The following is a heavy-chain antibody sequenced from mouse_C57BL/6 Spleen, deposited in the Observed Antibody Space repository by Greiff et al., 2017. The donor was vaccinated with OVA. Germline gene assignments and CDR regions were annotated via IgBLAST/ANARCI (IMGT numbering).Heavy chain of an antibody. CDR1: GFTFSSYG. J-gene: IGHJ2*01. Sequence: EVQLQESGGDLVKPGGSLKLSCAASGFTFSSYGMSWVRQTPDKRLEWVATISSGGSYTYYPDSVKGRFTISRDNAKNTLYLQMSSLKSEDTAMYYCARTLADYWGQGTTLTVSS. CDR3: ARTLADY. V-gene: IGHV5-6*01. CDR2: ISSGGSYT.